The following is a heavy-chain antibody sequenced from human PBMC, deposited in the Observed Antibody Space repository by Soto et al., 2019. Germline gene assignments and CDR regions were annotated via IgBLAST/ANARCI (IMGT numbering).Heavy chain of an antibody. CDR3: ARVHYDILTGYYIRPNYYYYYYMDV. CDR1: GGSFSGYY. J-gene: IGHJ6*03. Sequence: SDTLCLTCAVYGGSFSGYYWSWIRQPPGKVLEWIGEINHSGSTNYNPSLKSRVTISVDTSKNQFSLKLSSVTAADTAVYYCARVHYDILTGYYIRPNYYYYYYMDVWGKGTTVTVSS. V-gene: IGHV4-34*01. D-gene: IGHD3-9*01. CDR2: INHSGST.